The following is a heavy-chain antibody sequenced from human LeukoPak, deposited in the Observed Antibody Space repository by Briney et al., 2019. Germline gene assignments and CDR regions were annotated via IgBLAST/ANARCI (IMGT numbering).Heavy chain of an antibody. V-gene: IGHV3-15*01. CDR2: IKSKTDGGTT. D-gene: IGHD1-1*01. CDR3: TTESSPSRNGSY. J-gene: IGHJ4*02. Sequence: GGSLRLSCAASGFTFSTAWMGWVCQAPGKGLEWVGRIKSKTDGGTTDYAAPVKGRFTISRDDSKNTLYLQMNSLKTDDTAVYYCTTESSPSRNGSYWGQGTLVTVSS. CDR1: GFTFSTAW.